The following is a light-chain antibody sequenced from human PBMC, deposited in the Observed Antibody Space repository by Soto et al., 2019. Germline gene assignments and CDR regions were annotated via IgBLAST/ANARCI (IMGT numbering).Light chain of an antibody. J-gene: IGLJ2*01. Sequence: QSALTQPHSASGTPGPRITISCSGGDSNIGTNTVSWYQLVPGTAPKLLIYNNNERPSGVPDRFSGSKSGTSASLAISGLQSEDETDYFCATWDDSLYGPVFGGGTKLTV. CDR3: ATWDDSLYGPV. CDR1: DSNIGTNT. CDR2: NNN. V-gene: IGLV1-44*01.